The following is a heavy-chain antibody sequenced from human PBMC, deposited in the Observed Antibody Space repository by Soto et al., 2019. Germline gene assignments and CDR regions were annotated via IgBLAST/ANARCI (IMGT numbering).Heavy chain of an antibody. CDR1: GFTFSSYA. J-gene: IGHJ5*02. Sequence: EVQLLESGGGLVQPGGSLRLSCAASGFTFSSYAMSWVRQAPGKGLEWVSAISGSGGSTYYADSVKGRLTTSRDNSKNMLYLQMNSLRAEDTAVYYCAKDGITMIVVVNGYNWFDPWGQGTLVTVSS. CDR2: ISGSGGST. V-gene: IGHV3-23*01. CDR3: AKDGITMIVVVNGYNWFDP. D-gene: IGHD3-22*01.